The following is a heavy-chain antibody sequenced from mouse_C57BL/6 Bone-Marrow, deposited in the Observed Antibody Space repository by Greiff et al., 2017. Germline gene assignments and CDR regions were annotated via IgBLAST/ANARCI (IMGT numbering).Heavy chain of an antibody. CDR1: GYTFTSYG. CDR2: IYPRSGNT. D-gene: IGHD2-3*01. Sequence: QVQLQQSGAELARPGASVKLSCKASGYTFTSYGISWVKQRTGQGLEWIGEIYPRSGNTYYNEKFKGKATLTADKSSSTAYMELRSLTSDDSAVYFWARSGEGYYAYYAMDYWGQGTSVTVSS. J-gene: IGHJ4*01. V-gene: IGHV1-81*01. CDR3: ARSGEGYYAYYAMDY.